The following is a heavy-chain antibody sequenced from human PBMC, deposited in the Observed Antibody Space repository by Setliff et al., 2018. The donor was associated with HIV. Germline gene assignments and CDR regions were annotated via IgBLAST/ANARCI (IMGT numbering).Heavy chain of an antibody. CDR3: ARHSPNVGVRGDAFDI. CDR1: GGSISSHY. Sequence: PSETLSLTCTVSGGSISSHYWIWIRQPPGKGLEWIGYIHYSGATNYNPSLKSRVTISLDTSRTQFSLRLSSVTAADTAVYYCARHSPNVGVRGDAFDIWGQGTVVTVS. V-gene: IGHV4-59*08. J-gene: IGHJ3*02. D-gene: IGHD2-8*01. CDR2: IHYSGAT.